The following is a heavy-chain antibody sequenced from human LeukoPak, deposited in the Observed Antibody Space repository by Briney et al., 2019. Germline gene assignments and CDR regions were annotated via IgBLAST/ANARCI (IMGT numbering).Heavy chain of an antibody. D-gene: IGHD3-9*01. CDR2: IYYSGST. V-gene: IGHV4-31*03. CDR3: ARSPIDYDILTGSNFDY. CDR1: GGSISSGGYY. Sequence: PSETLSLTCTVSGGSISSGGYYWSWIRQHRGKGLEWIGYIYYSGSTYYNPSLKSRVTISVDTSKNQFSLKLSSVTAADTAVYYCARSPIDYDILTGSNFDYWGQGTLVTVSS. J-gene: IGHJ4*02.